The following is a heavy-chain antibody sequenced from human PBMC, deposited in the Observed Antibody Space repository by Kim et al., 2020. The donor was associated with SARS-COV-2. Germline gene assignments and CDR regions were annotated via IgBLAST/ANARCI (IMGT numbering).Heavy chain of an antibody. J-gene: IGHJ3*02. CDR3: AREGYSRSWYDAFDI. Sequence: VSVKSRITINPDTSKNQFSLQLNSVTPEDTAVYYCAREGYSRSWYDAFDIWGQGTMVTVSS. V-gene: IGHV6-1*01. D-gene: IGHD6-13*01.